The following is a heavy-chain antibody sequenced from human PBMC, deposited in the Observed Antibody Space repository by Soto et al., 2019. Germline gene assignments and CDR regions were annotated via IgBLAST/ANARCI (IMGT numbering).Heavy chain of an antibody. CDR2: ISYDGSNK. CDR3: ARDTSVGGDYYYYYGMDV. Sequence: PGGSLRLSCAASGFTFSSYAMHWVRQAPGKGLEWVAVISYDGSNKYYADSVKGRFTISRDNSKNTLYLQMNSLRAEDTAVYYCARDTSVGGDYYYYYGMDVWGQGTTVTVSS. D-gene: IGHD3-16*01. J-gene: IGHJ6*02. CDR1: GFTFSSYA. V-gene: IGHV3-30-3*01.